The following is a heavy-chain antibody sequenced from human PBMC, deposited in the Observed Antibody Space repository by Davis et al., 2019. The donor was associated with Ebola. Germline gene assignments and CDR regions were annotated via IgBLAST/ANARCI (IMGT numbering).Heavy chain of an antibody. V-gene: IGHV1-18*01. CDR3: ARGRNGGWDFDY. CDR1: GYTFTRYG. J-gene: IGHJ4*02. D-gene: IGHD6-19*01. Sequence: AASVKVSCKSSGYTFTRYGISWVRQAPGEGPEWMGWISAYNGNTNYAQKFQGRLTLTTDTSRSTAYMELRSLTSDDTAEYFCARGRNGGWDFDYWGQGTLVTVSS. CDR2: ISAYNGNT.